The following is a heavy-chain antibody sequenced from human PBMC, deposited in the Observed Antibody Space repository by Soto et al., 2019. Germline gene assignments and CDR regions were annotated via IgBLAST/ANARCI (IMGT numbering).Heavy chain of an antibody. Sequence: GGSLGLCCAASGFTFSDYYMSWIRQAPGKGLEWVSYITSDGSPIYYADSVRGRFTISRDSAKNSVSLQMNSLSADDTAVYFCAKIGYVDSRGDFYAFCGQRSLVTVSS. CDR1: GFTFSDYY. V-gene: IGHV3-11*01. CDR2: ITSDGSPI. D-gene: IGHD2-21*02. CDR3: AKIGYVDSRGDFYAF. J-gene: IGHJ1*01.